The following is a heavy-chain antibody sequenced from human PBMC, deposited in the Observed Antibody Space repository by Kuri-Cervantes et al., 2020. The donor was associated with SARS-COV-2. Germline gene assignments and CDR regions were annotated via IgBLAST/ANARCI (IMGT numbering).Heavy chain of an antibody. CDR1: GFTFSSYA. CDR2: ISSSSSYI. V-gene: IGHV3-21*01. D-gene: IGHD1-26*01. CDR3: ASQGAVY. J-gene: IGHJ4*02. Sequence: GESLKISCAASGFTFSSYAMSWVRQAPGKGLEWVSSISSSSSYIYYADSVKGRFTISRDNAKSSLYLQMNSLRAEDTAVYYCASQGAVYWGQGTLVTVSS.